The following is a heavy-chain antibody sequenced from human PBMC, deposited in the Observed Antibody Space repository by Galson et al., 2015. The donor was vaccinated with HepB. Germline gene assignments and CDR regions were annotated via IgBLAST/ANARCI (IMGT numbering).Heavy chain of an antibody. CDR3: ARKKWTDAFDI. CDR2: IFSNDEK. J-gene: IGHJ3*02. CDR1: GFSLSNARMG. Sequence: PALVKPTQTITLTCTVSGFSLSNARMGVSWIRQPPGKALEWLAHIFSNDEKSYSTSLKSRLTISKDTSKSQVVLTMTNMDPVDTATYYCARKKWTDAFDIWGQGTMVTVSS. V-gene: IGHV2-26*01. D-gene: IGHD1-26*01.